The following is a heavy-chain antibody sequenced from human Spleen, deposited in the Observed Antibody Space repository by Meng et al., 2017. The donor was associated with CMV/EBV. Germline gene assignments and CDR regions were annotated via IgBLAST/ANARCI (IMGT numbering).Heavy chain of an antibody. CDR3: AKMIGRAFDI. V-gene: IGHV3-23*01. CDR2: TSGSGGST. Sequence: LSCAASGFIFSSYVMSWGRQAPGKGLEWVSGTSGSGGSTYYADSVKGRFTISRDNSKKTLYLQMNSLRDDDTAAYYCAKMIGRAFDIWGQGTMVTVSS. J-gene: IGHJ3*02. D-gene: IGHD3-22*01. CDR1: GFIFSSYV.